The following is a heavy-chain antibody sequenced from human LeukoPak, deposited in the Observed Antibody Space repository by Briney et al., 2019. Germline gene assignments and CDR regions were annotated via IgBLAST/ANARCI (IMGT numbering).Heavy chain of an antibody. V-gene: IGHV3-53*01. CDR2: IYSGGST. D-gene: IGHD3-3*01. J-gene: IGHJ3*02. CDR3: ARESESVLRFLEYAFDI. Sequence: GGSLRLSCAASGFTVSSNYMSWVRQAPGKGLEWVSVIYSGGSTYYADSVKGRFTISRDNSKNTLYLQMNSLRAEDTAVYYCARESESVLRFLEYAFDIWGQGTMVTVSS. CDR1: GFTVSSNY.